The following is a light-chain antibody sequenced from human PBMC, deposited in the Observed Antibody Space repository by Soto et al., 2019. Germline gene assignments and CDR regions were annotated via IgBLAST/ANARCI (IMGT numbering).Light chain of an antibody. J-gene: IGKJ1*01. CDR1: QSISVN. V-gene: IGKV3-15*01. CDR2: AAS. Sequence: IVMTQFPATLSVSPGVRATLSCRPSQSISVNLAWYQQKPGQTSRLIIHAASTRATGVPAKFRGSGSGTEFTLTISSLQSEDSAIYYCQHFHNWPLTFGQGTKV. CDR3: QHFHNWPLT.